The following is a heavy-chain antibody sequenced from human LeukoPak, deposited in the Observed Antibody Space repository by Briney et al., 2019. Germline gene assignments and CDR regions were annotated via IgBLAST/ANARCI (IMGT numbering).Heavy chain of an antibody. Sequence: KPSETLSLTCTVSGGSISSSSYYWSWIRQPAGKGLEWSGRIYSTGSTNYKPSLKSRVTMSVDTSKNQFSLKLSSVTAADTAVYYCARASGNYPTGYYYYYYMDVWGKGTTVTVSS. CDR3: ARASGNYPTGYYYYYYMDV. CDR2: IYSTGST. V-gene: IGHV4-61*02. CDR1: GGSISSSSYY. D-gene: IGHD1-26*01. J-gene: IGHJ6*03.